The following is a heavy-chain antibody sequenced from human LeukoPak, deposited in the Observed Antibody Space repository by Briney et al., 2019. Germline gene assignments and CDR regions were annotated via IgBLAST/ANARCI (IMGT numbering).Heavy chain of an antibody. CDR3: TYGSGSYYVYYYYGMDV. Sequence: PSETLSLTCAVYGGSFSGYYWSWIRQPPGKGLEWIGVINHSGSTNYNPSLKSRVTISVDTSKNQFSLKLSSVTAADTAVYYCTYGSGSYYVYYYYGMDVWGQGTTVTVSS. V-gene: IGHV4-34*01. CDR1: GGSFSGYY. D-gene: IGHD3-10*01. CDR2: INHSGST. J-gene: IGHJ6*02.